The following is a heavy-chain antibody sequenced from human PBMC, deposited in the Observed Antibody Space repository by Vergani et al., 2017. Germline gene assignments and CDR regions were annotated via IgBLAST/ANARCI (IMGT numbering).Heavy chain of an antibody. CDR3: ASPMIVVVKNQNDAFDI. CDR2: IIPIFGTA. CDR1: GYSFISYA. J-gene: IGHJ3*02. Sequence: QVQLVQSGAEVKKPGASVKVSCKASGYSFISYAISWVRQAPGQGLEWMGGIIPIFGTANYAQKFQGRVTITADESTSTAYMELSSLRSEDTAVYYCASPMIVVVKNQNDAFDIWGQGTMVTVSS. V-gene: IGHV1-69*01. D-gene: IGHD3-22*01.